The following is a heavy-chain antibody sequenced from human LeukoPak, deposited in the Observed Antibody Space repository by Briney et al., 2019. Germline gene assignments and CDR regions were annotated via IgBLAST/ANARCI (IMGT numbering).Heavy chain of an antibody. J-gene: IGHJ4*02. D-gene: IGHD2-21*01. Sequence: PGGSLRLSCTASGFTFNTEAMTWVRQAPGRGREWVSTISDSGGTTYYTDSVKGRFTISRDNSKKIVSLQMSSLRAEDTALYYCAKGLAFLPQFDYWSQGSLVAVSS. CDR1: GFTFNTEA. CDR3: AKGLAFLPQFDY. CDR2: ISDSGGTT. V-gene: IGHV3-23*01.